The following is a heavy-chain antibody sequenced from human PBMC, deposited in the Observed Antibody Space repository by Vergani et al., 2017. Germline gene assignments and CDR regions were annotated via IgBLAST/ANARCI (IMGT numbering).Heavy chain of an antibody. Sequence: QVQLVQSGSELKKPGASVKVSCKASGYTFTSYAMNWVRQAPGQGLEWMGWINTNTGNPTYAQGFTGRFVFSLDTSVSTAYLQISSLKAEDPAVYYCAKDQTGFFDIVATVDYWGQGTLVTVSS. V-gene: IGHV7-4-1*02. CDR1: GYTFTSYA. D-gene: IGHD5-12*01. CDR2: INTNTGNP. CDR3: AKDQTGFFDIVATVDY. J-gene: IGHJ4*01.